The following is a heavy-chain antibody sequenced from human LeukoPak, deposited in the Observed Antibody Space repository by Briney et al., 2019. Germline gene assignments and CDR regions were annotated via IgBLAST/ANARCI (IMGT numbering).Heavy chain of an antibody. CDR2: ISYDGSNK. J-gene: IGHJ4*02. CDR1: GFTFSSYG. CDR3: AKDFLRYYYDSSGFDY. Sequence: QPGGSLRLSCAASGFTFSSYGMHWVRQAPGKGLEWVAVISYDGSNKYYADSVKGRFTISRDNSKNTLYLQMNSLRAEDTAVYYCAKDFLRYYYDSSGFDYWGQGTLVTVSS. V-gene: IGHV3-30*18. D-gene: IGHD3-22*01.